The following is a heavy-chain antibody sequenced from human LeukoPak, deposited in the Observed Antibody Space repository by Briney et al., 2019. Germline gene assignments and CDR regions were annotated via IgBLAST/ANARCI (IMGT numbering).Heavy chain of an antibody. V-gene: IGHV1-2*02. Sequence: ASVKVSCKASGYTFTSYDINWVRQATGQGLEWMGWINPNSGGTNYAQKFQGRVTMTRDTSISTAYMELSRLRSDDTAVYYCARVDSSGYYALDYWGQGTLVTVSS. CDR2: INPNSGGT. J-gene: IGHJ4*02. D-gene: IGHD3-22*01. CDR3: ARVDSSGYYALDY. CDR1: GYTFTSYD.